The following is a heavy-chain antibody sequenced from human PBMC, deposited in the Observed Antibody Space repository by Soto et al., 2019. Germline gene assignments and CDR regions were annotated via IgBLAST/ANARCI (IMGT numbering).Heavy chain of an antibody. CDR3: ARGPTFLYTWYSSPDEYYYYYMDV. D-gene: IGHD6-13*01. J-gene: IGHJ6*03. V-gene: IGHV3-21*01. CDR1: GFTFSSYS. Sequence: GGSLRLSCAASGFTFSSYSMNWVRQAPGKGLEWVSSISSSSSYIYYADSVKGRFTISRDNAKNSLYLQMNSLRAEDTAVYYCARGPTFLYTWYSSPDEYYYYYMDVWGKGTTVTVSS. CDR2: ISSSSSYI.